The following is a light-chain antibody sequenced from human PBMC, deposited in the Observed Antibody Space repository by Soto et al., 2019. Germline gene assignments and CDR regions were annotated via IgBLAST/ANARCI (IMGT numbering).Light chain of an antibody. Sequence: QPASVSGSPGQSITISCTGTSSDVGSYNLVSWYQQHPGKAPKLMIYEGSKRPSGVSNRFSGSKSGNTASLTISGLQAEDEADYYCCSYAGSSTFGVVFGGGTKVTVL. CDR1: SSDVGSYNL. CDR2: EGS. CDR3: CSYAGSSTFGVV. J-gene: IGLJ2*01. V-gene: IGLV2-23*03.